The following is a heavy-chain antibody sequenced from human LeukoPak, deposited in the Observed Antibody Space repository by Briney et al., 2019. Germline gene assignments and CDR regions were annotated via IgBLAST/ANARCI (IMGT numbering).Heavy chain of an antibody. CDR3: AKETLVVTPLDY. CDR2: ISYDGSNK. V-gene: IGHV3-30*18. D-gene: IGHD2-21*02. Sequence: GGSLRLSCAASGFTFRSYGMHWVRQAPGKGLEWVAVISYDGSNKYYADSVKGRFTISRDNSKNTLYLQMNSLRAEDTAVYYCAKETLVVTPLDYWGQGTLVTVSS. CDR1: GFTFRSYG. J-gene: IGHJ4*02.